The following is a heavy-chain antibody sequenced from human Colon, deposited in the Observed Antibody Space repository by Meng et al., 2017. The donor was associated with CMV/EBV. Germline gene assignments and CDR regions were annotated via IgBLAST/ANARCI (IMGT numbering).Heavy chain of an antibody. J-gene: IGHJ4*02. CDR3: ARHGYNYGFDC. Sequence: CEASGFTFSGYGMHWFRQAPGKGLEYVSAINTNGGSTYYADSVNGRFTISRDNSKNTVYLQMDSLRAEDMAVYYCARHGYNYGFDCWGQGTLVTVSS. V-gene: IGHV3-64*02. D-gene: IGHD5-18*01. CDR1: GFTFSGYG. CDR2: INTNGGST.